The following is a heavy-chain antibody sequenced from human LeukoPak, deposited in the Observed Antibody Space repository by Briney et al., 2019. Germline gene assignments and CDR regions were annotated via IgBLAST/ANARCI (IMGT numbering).Heavy chain of an antibody. Sequence: GGSLRLSCAASGFTFSSYAMSWVRQAPGKGLEWVSAISGSGGSTYYADSVKGRFTISRDNSKNTLYLQMSSLRAEDTAVYYCAFSYGSGSYCRFWGQGTLVTVSS. J-gene: IGHJ4*02. V-gene: IGHV3-23*01. D-gene: IGHD3-10*01. CDR2: ISGSGGST. CDR3: AFSYGSGSYCRF. CDR1: GFTFSSYA.